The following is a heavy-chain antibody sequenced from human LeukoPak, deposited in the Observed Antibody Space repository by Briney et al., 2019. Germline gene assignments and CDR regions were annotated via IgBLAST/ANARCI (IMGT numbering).Heavy chain of an antibody. CDR3: ATNSAGYNGGWYDWYFAL. Sequence: GGSLRLSCAASGFTFSSYAMSWVRQAPGKGLEWVSAISGSGGSTYYADSMKGRFTISRDNSKDTLYLQMNSLRAEDTAVYYCATNSAGYNGGWYDWYFALWGRGTLVTVST. D-gene: IGHD6-19*01. CDR1: GFTFSSYA. CDR2: ISGSGGST. V-gene: IGHV3-23*01. J-gene: IGHJ2*01.